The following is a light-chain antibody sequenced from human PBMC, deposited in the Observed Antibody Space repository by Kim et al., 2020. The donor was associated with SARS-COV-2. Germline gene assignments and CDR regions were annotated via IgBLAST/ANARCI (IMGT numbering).Light chain of an antibody. J-gene: IGKJ2*01. CDR3: QQANSFPYT. V-gene: IGKV1-12*01. Sequence: SAPVGNRVTITGRASQVISSWLAWYQQKPGKAPKLLIYAASSLQSGVPSRFSGSGSGTDFTLTINSLQPEDFATYYCQQANSFPYTFGQGTKLEI. CDR1: QVISSW. CDR2: AAS.